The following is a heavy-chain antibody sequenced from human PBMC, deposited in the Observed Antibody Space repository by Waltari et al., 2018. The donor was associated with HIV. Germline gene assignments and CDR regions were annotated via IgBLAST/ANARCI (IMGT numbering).Heavy chain of an antibody. J-gene: IGHJ4*02. CDR1: GVSFSDYY. CDR3: ARGQDPYKSGKY. V-gene: IGHV4-34*01. D-gene: IGHD1-26*01. CDR2: VHPSGDS. Sequence: VQLQQWGAGLLKPSETLSLTCSVYGVSFSDYYWSWIRPAPGKGLVWSGEVHPSGDSYYNPSLLSRVTVLLDTSKNQCSLNVRSVTAADTAVYYCARGQDPYKSGKYWGQGTLVTVTP.